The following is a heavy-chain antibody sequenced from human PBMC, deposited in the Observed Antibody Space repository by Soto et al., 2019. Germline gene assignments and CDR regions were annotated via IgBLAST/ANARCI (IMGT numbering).Heavy chain of an antibody. CDR1: GGTFSSYA. Sequence: QVQLVQSGAEVKKPGSSVKVSCKASGGTFSSYAISWVRQAPGQGLEWMGGIIPISETTNYAQKFQGRVTNTADESKSTAYMELSSLRSEDTAVYYCASSQGSSTSLEIYYYYYYGMDVWGQGTTVTVAS. CDR2: IIPISETT. V-gene: IGHV1-69*01. J-gene: IGHJ6*02. CDR3: ASSQGSSTSLEIYYYYYYGMDV. D-gene: IGHD2-2*01.